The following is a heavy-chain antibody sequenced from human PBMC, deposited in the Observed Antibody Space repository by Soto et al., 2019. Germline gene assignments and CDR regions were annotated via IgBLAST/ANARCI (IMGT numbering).Heavy chain of an antibody. CDR1: AFSFSTYT. J-gene: IGHJ2*01. V-gene: IGHV3-48*01. Sequence: EVELVESGGGLVQPGGSLRLSCAASAFSFSTYTMNWVRQAPGKGLEWVSYISGSSSSIKYADSVKGRFTISRDNAKNSLYLQMNSLRSEDTAVYYCAQNCGSGRRYFDLWGRGTLVTVSS. D-gene: IGHD2-21*01. CDR3: AQNCGSGRRYFDL. CDR2: ISGSSSSI.